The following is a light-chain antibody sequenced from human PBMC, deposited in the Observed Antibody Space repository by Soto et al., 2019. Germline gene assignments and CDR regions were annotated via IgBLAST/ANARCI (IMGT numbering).Light chain of an antibody. CDR3: SSYAGSSARVV. J-gene: IGLJ2*01. Sequence: QSVLTQPRSVSGSPGQSVTISCTGTNSDVGGYNYVSWYQQYPGKAPKLMISGVSERPSGVPDRFSGSKSGNTASLTISGLQAEDEADYYCSSYAGSSARVVFGGGTKLTVL. CDR1: NSDVGGYNY. CDR2: GVS. V-gene: IGLV2-11*01.